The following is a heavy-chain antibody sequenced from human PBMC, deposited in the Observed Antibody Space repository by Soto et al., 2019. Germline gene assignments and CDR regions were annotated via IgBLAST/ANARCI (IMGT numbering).Heavy chain of an antibody. J-gene: IGHJ5*02. CDR2: IYYSGST. Sequence: QVQLQESGPGLVKPSQTLSLTCTVSGGSISSGGYYWSWIRQHPGKGLEWIGYIYYSGSTYYNPSLQSSVTISVDTSKNQFSLKLSSVTAADPAVYYCARDTIAMVQGVPNIRFDPWGQGTLVTVSS. V-gene: IGHV4-31*01. CDR3: ARDTIAMVQGVPNIRFDP. D-gene: IGHD3-10*01. CDR1: GGSISSGGYY.